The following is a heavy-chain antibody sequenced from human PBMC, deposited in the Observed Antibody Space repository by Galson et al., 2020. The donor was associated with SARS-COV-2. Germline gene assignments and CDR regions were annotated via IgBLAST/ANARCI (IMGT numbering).Heavy chain of an antibody. J-gene: IGHJ4*02. CDR3: ARGRDPRITIFGVVIYAPSFDY. V-gene: IGHV1-8*01. CDR2: VNPNSVNT. D-gene: IGHD3-3*01. CDR1: GYTFTSYD. Sequence: ASVTVSCKASGYTFTSYDINWVRQATGPGLEWMGWVNPNSVNTGYAQKLQGRVTMHRITAISTAYMELSSLRSEDTAVYYCARGRDPRITIFGVVIYAPSFDYWGQGTLVTVSS.